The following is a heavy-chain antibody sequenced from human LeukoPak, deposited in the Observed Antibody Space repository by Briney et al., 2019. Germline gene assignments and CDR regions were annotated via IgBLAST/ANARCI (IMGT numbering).Heavy chain of an antibody. D-gene: IGHD5-18*01. CDR2: ISSTSTTI. J-gene: IGHJ4*02. CDR1: GFTFSDYM. CDR3: ARDSGYSYADDY. V-gene: IGHV3-48*02. Sequence: PGGSLRLSCAASGFTFSDYMMNWVRQAPGKGLEWVSYISSTSTTIYYADSVKGRFTISRDNAKKSLFLQMSSLRDEDTAVYYCARDSGYSYADDYWGQGTLVTVSS.